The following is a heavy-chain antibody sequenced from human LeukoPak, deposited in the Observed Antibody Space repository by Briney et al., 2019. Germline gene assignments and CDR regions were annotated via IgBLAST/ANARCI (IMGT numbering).Heavy chain of an antibody. CDR3: ARESSNLLDY. V-gene: IGHV3-64*04. CDR2: INNHEGSS. CDR1: GFAFNNYA. D-gene: IGHD4-11*01. Sequence: GGSLRLSCSASGFAFNNYAVHWVRQAPGKGLEYVSGINNHEGSSHHADSAKGRFTISRDNSNNALYLQMNSLRAEDTAVYYCARESSNLLDYWGQGTLVTVSS. J-gene: IGHJ4*02.